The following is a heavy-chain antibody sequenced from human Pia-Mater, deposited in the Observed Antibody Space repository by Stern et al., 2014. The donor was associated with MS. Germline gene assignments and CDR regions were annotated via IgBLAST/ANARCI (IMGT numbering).Heavy chain of an antibody. Sequence: QLQLQESGPGLVKPSQTLSLTCTVSGGSISSGDFSWSWIRQSPGKGLEXIGYFFYGGSTDYNPSLRSRVTISGDTSKNQFSLKLSSVTAADTAVYYCARSTDSVEEAFDYWGQGNLVTVSS. CDR2: FFYGGST. CDR3: ARSTDSVEEAFDY. V-gene: IGHV4-30-4*01. CDR1: GGSISSGDFS. J-gene: IGHJ4*02. D-gene: IGHD3-16*01.